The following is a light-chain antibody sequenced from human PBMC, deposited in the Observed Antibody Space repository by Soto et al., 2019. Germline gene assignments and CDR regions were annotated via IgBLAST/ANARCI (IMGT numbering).Light chain of an antibody. V-gene: IGLV2-14*03. CDR3: SSFTSSSSLPYV. J-gene: IGLJ1*01. CDR2: DVT. CDR1: GSDVGGYDY. Sequence: QSALTQPASVSGSPGQSITISCTGTGSDVGGYDYVSWYQQHPGKAPKLMIYDVTNRPSGVSNRFSGSKSGNTASLTISGLQAEDEADYYCSSFTSSSSLPYVFGTGTKLTVL.